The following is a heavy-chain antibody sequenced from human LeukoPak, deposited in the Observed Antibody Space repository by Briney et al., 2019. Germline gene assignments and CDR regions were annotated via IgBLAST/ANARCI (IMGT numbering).Heavy chain of an antibody. CDR2: ISGGDDST. Sequence: PGGFLRLSCAASGFTFSSYAMNWVRQPPGKGLEWVSVISGGDDSTYYADSVKGRFTISRDNSKNTLYLQMNSLRAEDTAVYYCAKKGGIYYGLRDVFDIWGQGTMVTVSS. CDR1: GFTFSSYA. CDR3: AKKGGIYYGLRDVFDI. V-gene: IGHV3-23*01. D-gene: IGHD1-26*01. J-gene: IGHJ3*02.